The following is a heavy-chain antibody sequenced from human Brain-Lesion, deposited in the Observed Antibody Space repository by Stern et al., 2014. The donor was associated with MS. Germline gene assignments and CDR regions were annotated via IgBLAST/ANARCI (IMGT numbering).Heavy chain of an antibody. CDR1: GYTLTELS. CDR2: FDTEDGET. D-gene: IGHD1-26*01. J-gene: IGHJ4*02. CDR3: ATLSPGAGGNYYRHFDY. V-gene: IGHV1-24*01. Sequence: QVQLVESGAEVKKPGASVKVSCKVSGYTLTELSMHWVRQAPRKGLEWMGGFDTEDGETIYAQKFQGRVTMTEDTSTDTGYMELSSLRSEDTAVYYCATLSPGAGGNYYRHFDYWGQGTLVTVSS.